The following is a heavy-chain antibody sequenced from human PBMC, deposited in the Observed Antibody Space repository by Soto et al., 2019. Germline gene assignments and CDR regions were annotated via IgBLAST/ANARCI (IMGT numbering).Heavy chain of an antibody. CDR3: ERERSAAGTRWFDP. CDR2: MNPNSGNT. V-gene: IGHV1-8*01. D-gene: IGHD6-13*01. CDR1: GYTFTSYD. J-gene: IGHJ5*02. Sequence: QVQLVQAGAEVKKSGASVKVSCKASGYTFTSYDINWVRQATGQGLEWMGWMNPNSGNTGYAQKFQGRVTMTRNTSISTAYMALSSLRYEDTAGYDCERERSAAGTRWFDPWGQGTLVTVSS.